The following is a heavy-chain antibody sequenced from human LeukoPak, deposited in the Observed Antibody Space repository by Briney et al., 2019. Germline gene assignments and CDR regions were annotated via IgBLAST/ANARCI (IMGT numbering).Heavy chain of an antibody. CDR1: GGSISSYY. Sequence: SETLSLTCTVSGGSISSYYWSWIRQPPGKGLEWIGEINHSGSTNYNPSLKSRVTISVDTSKNQFSLKLSSVTAADTAVYYCARVRYCSSTSCFQTTGPYDAFDIWGQGTMVTVSS. D-gene: IGHD2-2*01. CDR2: INHSGST. CDR3: ARVRYCSSTSCFQTTGPYDAFDI. V-gene: IGHV4-34*01. J-gene: IGHJ3*02.